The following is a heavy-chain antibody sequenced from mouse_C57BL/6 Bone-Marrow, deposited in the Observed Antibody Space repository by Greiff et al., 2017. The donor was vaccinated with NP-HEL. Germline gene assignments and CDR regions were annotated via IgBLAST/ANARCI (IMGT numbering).Heavy chain of an antibody. CDR3: ARRGYDGYAGGY. CDR1: GYTFTSYG. D-gene: IGHD2-3*01. V-gene: IGHV1-81*01. J-gene: IGHJ2*01. CDR2: IYPRSGNT. Sequence: QVQLQQSGAELARPGASVKLSCKASGYTFTSYGISWVKQRTGQGLEWIGEIYPRSGNTYYNEKFKGKATLTADKSSSTAYMELRSLTSEDSAVYFCARRGYDGYAGGYGGRGTTLTVSS.